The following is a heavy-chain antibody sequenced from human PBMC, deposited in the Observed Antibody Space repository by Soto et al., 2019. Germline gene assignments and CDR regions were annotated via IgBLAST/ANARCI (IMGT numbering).Heavy chain of an antibody. J-gene: IGHJ6*02. CDR1: GGTFSSHS. CDR3: STSVYCSTSRCYYYYGLDV. D-gene: IGHD2-2*01. V-gene: IGHV1-69*01. CDR2: IIPIFGTE. Sequence: QVQLVQSGAEVKKPGSSVKVSCKVSGGTFSSHSINWVRQSPGQGPEWMGGIIPIFGTENYAQKFQGRVTIIADESTSTAYMEPSSLTSEDTALYYCSTSVYCSTSRCYYYYGLDVWGQGTTVIVSS.